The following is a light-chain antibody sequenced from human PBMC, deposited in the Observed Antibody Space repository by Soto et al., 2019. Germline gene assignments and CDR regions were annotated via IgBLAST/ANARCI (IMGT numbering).Light chain of an antibody. J-gene: IGLJ2*01. CDR1: TTDVGGYNY. CDR2: EVS. V-gene: IGLV2-14*01. CDR3: SSFTSTSTYVL. Sequence: QSALTQPASGSGSPGQSITISCTGTTTDVGGYNYVSWYQQHPGKAPKLMIHEVSNRPSGVSNRFSGSKSGNTSSLTISGLQAEDEADYYCSSFTSTSTYVLFGGGTKVTVL.